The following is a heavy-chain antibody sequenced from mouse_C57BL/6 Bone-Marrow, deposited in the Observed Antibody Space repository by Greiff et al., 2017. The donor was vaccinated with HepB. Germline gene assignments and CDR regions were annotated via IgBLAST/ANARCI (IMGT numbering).Heavy chain of an antibody. Sequence: VQLQQPGAELVMPGASVKLSCKASGYTFTSYWMHWVKQRPGQGLEWIGEIDPSDSYTNYNQKFKGKSTLTVDKSSSTAYMQLSSLTSEDSAVYYCARSLRVGYFDVWGTGTTVTGSS. CDR2: IDPSDSYT. J-gene: IGHJ1*03. CDR3: ARSLRVGYFDV. V-gene: IGHV1-69*01. CDR1: GYTFTSYW. D-gene: IGHD1-1*02.